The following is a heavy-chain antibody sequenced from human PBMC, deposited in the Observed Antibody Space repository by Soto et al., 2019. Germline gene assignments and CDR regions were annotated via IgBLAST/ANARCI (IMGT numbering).Heavy chain of an antibody. J-gene: IGHJ3*02. D-gene: IGHD4-17*01. V-gene: IGHV1-69*04. CDR1: GGTFSSYT. CDR3: ARDLRDAQDAFDI. CDR2: IIPILGIA. Sequence: GASVKVSCKASGGTFSSYTISWVRQAPGQGLEWMGRIIPILGIANYAQKFQGRVTITADKSTSTAYMELSSLRSEDTAVYYCARDLRDAQDAFDIWGQGTMVTVSS.